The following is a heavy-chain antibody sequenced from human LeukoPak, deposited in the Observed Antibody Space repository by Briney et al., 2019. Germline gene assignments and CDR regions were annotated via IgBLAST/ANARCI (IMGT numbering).Heavy chain of an antibody. V-gene: IGHV4-61*09. J-gene: IGHJ4*02. CDR1: GGSISSGSYY. Sequence: PSETLSLTCTVSGGSISSGSYYWTWIRQPAGKGLEWIGHLYTSGTTSYNPSLQSRVTISADTSRHQFSLRLTSVTAADTAVYYCARAGGSVGWYGTIDYWAQGTLVTVSS. D-gene: IGHD6-19*01. CDR3: ARAGGSVGWYGTIDY. CDR2: LYTSGTT.